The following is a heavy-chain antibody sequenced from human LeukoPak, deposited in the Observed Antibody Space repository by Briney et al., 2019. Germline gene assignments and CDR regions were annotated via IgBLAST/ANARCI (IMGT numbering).Heavy chain of an antibody. D-gene: IGHD3-22*01. Sequence: GGSLRLSCAASGFTFSSYEMNWVRQAPGKGLEWVSYISSTGSTVYYADSVKGRFTISRDNAKNSLYLQMNSLRAEDTAVYYCASDYYDRSQYWGQGTLVTVSS. CDR1: GFTFSSYE. CDR2: ISSTGSTV. J-gene: IGHJ4*02. V-gene: IGHV3-48*03. CDR3: ASDYYDRSQY.